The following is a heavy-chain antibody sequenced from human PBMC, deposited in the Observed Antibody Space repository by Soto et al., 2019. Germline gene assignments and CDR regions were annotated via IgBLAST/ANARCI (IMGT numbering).Heavy chain of an antibody. D-gene: IGHD3-16*01. CDR2: MNPNSGNP. CDR3: ARGLRFITPSPNYSYYHLDV. J-gene: IGHJ6*03. Sequence: QVQLVQSGAEVKKPGASVKVSCQASGYTCTSYDVNWVRQAAGQGLEWMGWMNPNSGNPVYAQKFQGRVTMTRNTSISTAYMELSSLRSDDTAVYYCARGLRFITPSPNYSYYHLDVWGKGTTVTVSS. V-gene: IGHV1-8*01. CDR1: GYTCTSYD.